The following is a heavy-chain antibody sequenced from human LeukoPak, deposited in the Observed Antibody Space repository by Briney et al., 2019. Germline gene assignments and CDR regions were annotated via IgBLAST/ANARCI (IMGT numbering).Heavy chain of an antibody. V-gene: IGHV3-53*01. CDR1: GFTVSSNY. D-gene: IGHD5-18*01. CDR2: IYTGGST. CDR3: ARDAVDTANAV. Sequence: PGGSLRLSCAASGFTVSSNYMSWARQAPGKGLEWVSVIYTGGSTYYADSVKGRFTISRDNAKNTLYLQMNSLRAEDTAVYYCARDAVDTANAVWGQGTTVTVSS. J-gene: IGHJ6*02.